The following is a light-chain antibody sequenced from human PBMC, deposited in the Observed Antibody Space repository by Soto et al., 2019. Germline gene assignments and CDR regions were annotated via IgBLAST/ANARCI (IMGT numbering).Light chain of an antibody. CDR1: SSDVGYYNY. CDR2: DVN. V-gene: IGLV2-11*01. CDR3: SSYAGIYSHVI. Sequence: QSALTQPRSVSGSPGQSVTISCTGSSSDVGYYNYVSWYQQQTGKAPKLMIYDVNMRPSGVPDRFSGSKSGNTTSLTISGLQAEYEADYYCSSYAGIYSHVIFGGGTKLTVL. J-gene: IGLJ2*01.